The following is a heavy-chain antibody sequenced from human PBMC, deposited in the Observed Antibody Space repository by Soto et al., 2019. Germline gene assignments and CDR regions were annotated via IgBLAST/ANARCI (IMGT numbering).Heavy chain of an antibody. CDR3: ARDDSVFTMVRGVSGYYYYMDV. CDR1: GFTFSSYS. CDR2: ISSSSSYI. J-gene: IGHJ6*03. V-gene: IGHV3-21*01. D-gene: IGHD3-10*01. Sequence: EVQLVESGGGLVKPGGSLRLSCAASGFTFSSYSMNWVRQAPGKGLEWVSSISSSSSYIYYADSVKGRFTISRDNAKNSLYLQMNSLRAEDTAVYYCARDDSVFTMVRGVSGYYYYMDVWGKGTTVTVSS.